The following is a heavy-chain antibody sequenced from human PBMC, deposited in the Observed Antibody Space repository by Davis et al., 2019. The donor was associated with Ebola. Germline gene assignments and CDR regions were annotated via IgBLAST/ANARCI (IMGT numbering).Heavy chain of an antibody. J-gene: IGHJ4*02. D-gene: IGHD3-22*01. Sequence: GESLKISCAASGFTFSSYSMNWVRQAPGKGLEWVSYISSSSSTIYYADSVKGRFTISRDNAKNSLYLQMNSLRDEDTAVYYCAREQYYYDSSGYCGYYFDYWGQGTLVTVSS. CDR2: ISSSSSTI. CDR1: GFTFSSYS. CDR3: AREQYYYDSSGYCGYYFDY. V-gene: IGHV3-48*02.